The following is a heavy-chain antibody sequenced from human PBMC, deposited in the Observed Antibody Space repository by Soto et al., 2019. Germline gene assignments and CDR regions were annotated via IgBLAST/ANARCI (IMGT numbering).Heavy chain of an antibody. CDR3: ARGFPYYDILTGYGPIDY. Sequence: PSETLSLTCTVSGGSLSSYYCGWIRQPPGKGLGWIGYTYYSGSTNYNPTLKSRDTISVDTSKNQYSLKMSSVTAADTAVYYCARGFPYYDILTGYGPIDYWGQGTLVTVSS. CDR1: GGSLSSYY. CDR2: TYYSGST. V-gene: IGHV4-59*01. D-gene: IGHD3-9*01. J-gene: IGHJ4*02.